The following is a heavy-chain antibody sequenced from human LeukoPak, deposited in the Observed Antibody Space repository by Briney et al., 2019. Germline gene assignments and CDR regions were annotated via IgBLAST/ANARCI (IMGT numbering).Heavy chain of an antibody. D-gene: IGHD1-26*01. J-gene: IGHJ4*02. V-gene: IGHV1-18*01. CDR3: ARASLVGATTSFDY. CDR1: SYTFTNYA. Sequence: ASVKVSCKASSYTFTNYAFTWVRQAPGQGLEWMGWISAYNGNTNYAQKLQGRVTMTTDTSTSTAYMELRSLRSEDTAVYYCARASLVGATTSFDYWGQGTLVTVSS. CDR2: ISAYNGNT.